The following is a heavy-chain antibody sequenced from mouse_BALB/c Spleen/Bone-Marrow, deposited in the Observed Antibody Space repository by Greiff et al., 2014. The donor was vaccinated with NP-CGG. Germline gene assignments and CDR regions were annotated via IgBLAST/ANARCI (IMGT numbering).Heavy chain of an antibody. Sequence: EVMLVESGGGLVQPGGSLKLSCAASGLTFSNYGMSWVRQTPDKRLDLVATINNNGGKAYSTDSVKGRFTISRDNAKNTLHLQMSSLKSEDTAMYYCARDDGFYGLDRWGQGTSVTVSS. J-gene: IGHJ4*01. CDR2: INNNGGKA. CDR1: GLTFSNYG. D-gene: IGHD1-1*01. V-gene: IGHV5-6-3*01. CDR3: ARDDGFYGLDR.